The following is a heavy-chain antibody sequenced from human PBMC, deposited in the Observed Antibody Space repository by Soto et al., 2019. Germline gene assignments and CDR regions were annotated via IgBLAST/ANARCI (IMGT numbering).Heavy chain of an antibody. V-gene: IGHV4-38-2*01. CDR3: ARKSYRGYHSYDY. D-gene: IGHD5-12*01. Sequence: SETLSLTCAVSGYSISSGCFWGWIRQPPGKGLEWIANMYHDGNTHYNPSLKSRVTMSVDTSKNQFSLKLNSVTAAETAVYYCARKSYRGYHSYDYWGQGILVTVSS. CDR2: MYHDGNT. J-gene: IGHJ4*02. CDR1: GYSISSGCF.